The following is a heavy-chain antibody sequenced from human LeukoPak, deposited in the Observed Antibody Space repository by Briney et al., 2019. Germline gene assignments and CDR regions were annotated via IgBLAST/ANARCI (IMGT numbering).Heavy chain of an antibody. D-gene: IGHD6-19*01. CDR1: GITFSSHA. J-gene: IGHJ4*02. Sequence: GGSLRVSCAASGITFSSHAMSWVRQAPGKGLDWVSVISGSGGSTFYADSVKGRFTISRDNSKNTLYLQMNSLRAEDTAVYYCATNAGQWLVPFDYWGQGTLVTVSS. CDR3: ATNAGQWLVPFDY. V-gene: IGHV3-23*01. CDR2: ISGSGGST.